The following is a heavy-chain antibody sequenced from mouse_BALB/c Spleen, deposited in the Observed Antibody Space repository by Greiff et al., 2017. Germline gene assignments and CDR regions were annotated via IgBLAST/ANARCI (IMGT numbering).Heavy chain of an antibody. CDR2: IYPGSGST. CDR1: GYTFTSYW. V-gene: IGHV1S22*01. CDR3: TRERDTVVADYFDY. Sequence: LQQPGSELVRPGASVKLSCKASGYTFTSYWMHWVKQRPGQGLEWIGNIYPGSGSTNYDEKFKSKATLTVDTSSSTAYMQLSSLTSEDSAVYYCTRERDTVVADYFDYWGQGTTLTVSS. D-gene: IGHD1-1*01. J-gene: IGHJ2*01.